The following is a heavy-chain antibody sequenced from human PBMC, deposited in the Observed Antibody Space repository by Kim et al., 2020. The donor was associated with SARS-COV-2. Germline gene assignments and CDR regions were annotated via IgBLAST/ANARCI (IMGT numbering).Heavy chain of an antibody. D-gene: IGHD3-10*01. CDR2: ISSSSSYI. CDR3: ARDRGSFGSNPY. CDR1: GFTFSSYS. V-gene: IGHV3-21*01. Sequence: GGSLRLSCAASGFTFSSYSMNWVRQAPGKGLEWVSSISSSSSYIYYADSVKGRFTISRDNAKNSLYLQMNSLRAEDTAVYYCARDRGSFGSNPYWGQGTLVTVSS. J-gene: IGHJ4*02.